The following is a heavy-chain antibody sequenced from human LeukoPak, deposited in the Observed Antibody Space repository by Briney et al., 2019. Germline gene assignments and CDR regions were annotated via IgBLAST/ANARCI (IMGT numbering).Heavy chain of an antibody. V-gene: IGHV3-23*01. J-gene: IGHJ4*02. Sequence: GGSLRLSCAASGFTFINYAMNWVRQAPGKGLEWVSAISGSGGSTYYADSVKGRFTISRDNSKNTLYLQMSSLRAEDTAVYYCAKDSFPYGDPTQGYWGQGTLVTVSS. CDR1: GFTFINYA. CDR2: ISGSGGST. D-gene: IGHD4-17*01. CDR3: AKDSFPYGDPTQGY.